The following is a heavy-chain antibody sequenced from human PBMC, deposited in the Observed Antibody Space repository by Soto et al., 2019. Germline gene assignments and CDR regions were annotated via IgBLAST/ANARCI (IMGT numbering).Heavy chain of an antibody. Sequence: PGGPHRVSCAASECTFINYGMHRVRQAPGKGLEWVAVISYDGSNKYYADSVKGRFTISRDNSKNTLYLQMNSLRAEDTAVYYCAKEDNKWLQPPDFDYWGQGTLVTVSS. CDR2: ISYDGSNK. CDR3: AKEDNKWLQPPDFDY. D-gene: IGHD5-12*01. J-gene: IGHJ4*02. CDR1: ECTFINYG. V-gene: IGHV3-30*18.